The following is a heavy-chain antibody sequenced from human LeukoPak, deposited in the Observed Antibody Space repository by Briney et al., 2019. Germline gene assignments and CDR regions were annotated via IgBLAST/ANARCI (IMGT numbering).Heavy chain of an antibody. CDR1: GDSISMYY. CDR2: IDHTGST. D-gene: IGHD6-13*01. CDR3: ASSNWLRDANFDS. Sequence: SETLSLTCSVSGDSISMYYWNWIRQSPGKGLEWIGYIDHTGSTNYNPSLNSRVTISRDTSTNHFSLKLSSVTASDSAVYYCASSNWLRDANFDSWGQGTLVTVSS. V-gene: IGHV4-59*08. J-gene: IGHJ4*02.